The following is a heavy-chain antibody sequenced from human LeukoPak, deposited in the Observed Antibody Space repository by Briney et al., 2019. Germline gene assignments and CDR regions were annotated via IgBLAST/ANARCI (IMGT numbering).Heavy chain of an antibody. V-gene: IGHV3-21*01. CDR2: ISSSSTYI. D-gene: IGHD6-6*01. CDR3: ARSGSSLYYYTLDV. Sequence: PGGSLRLSCAASGFAFSTYTTNWLRQAPGKGLEWVSSISSSSTYIYYADSMRGRFTVSRDNAKNSLFLEVSSLRAKDTAVYYCARSGSSLYYYTLDVWGQGTTVAVSS. CDR1: GFAFSTYT. J-gene: IGHJ6*02.